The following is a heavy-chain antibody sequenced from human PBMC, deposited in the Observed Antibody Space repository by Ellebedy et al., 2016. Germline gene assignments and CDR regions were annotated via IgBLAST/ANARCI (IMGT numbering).Heavy chain of an antibody. V-gene: IGHV4-61*02. CDR1: GDSINAGTYY. J-gene: IGHJ4*02. CDR2: MSTNGNS. D-gene: IGHD5-24*01. Sequence: SETLSLTXIVSGDSINAGTYYWSWIRQPAGKGLEWIGRMSTNGNSTYNPSLKSRVTMSVDTSKNHFSLELRSVTAADTAVYYCATLTIPGGSDSWGQGTLVTVSS. CDR3: ATLTIPGGSDS.